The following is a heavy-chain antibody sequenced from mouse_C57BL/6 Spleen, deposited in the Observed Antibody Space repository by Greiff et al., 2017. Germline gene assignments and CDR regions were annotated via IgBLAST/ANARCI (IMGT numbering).Heavy chain of an antibody. V-gene: IGHV1-54*01. CDR2: INPGSGGT. Sequence: VKVVESGAELVRPGTSVKVSCKASGYAFTNYLIEWVKQRPGQGLEWIGVINPGSGGTNYNEKFKGKATLTADKSSSTAYMQLSSLTSEDSAVYFCANYYGSSGFAYWGQGTLVTVSA. CDR1: GYAFTNYL. CDR3: ANYYGSSGFAY. D-gene: IGHD1-1*01. J-gene: IGHJ3*01.